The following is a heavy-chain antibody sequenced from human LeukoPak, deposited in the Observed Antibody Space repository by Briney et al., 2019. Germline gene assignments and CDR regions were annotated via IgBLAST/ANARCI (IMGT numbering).Heavy chain of an antibody. V-gene: IGHV3-23*01. D-gene: IGHD6-13*01. J-gene: IGHJ4*02. CDR2: IRGSDDST. CDR1: VFTFSSYA. Sequence: TGGSLRLSCAASVFTFSSYAMTWVRQAPGKGLEWVSTIRGSDDSTYYADSVKGRFTISRDNSKNTLYLQMNSLRAEDTAIYYCAKDTGPAAGITADYWGQGTLVTVSS. CDR3: AKDTGPAAGITADY.